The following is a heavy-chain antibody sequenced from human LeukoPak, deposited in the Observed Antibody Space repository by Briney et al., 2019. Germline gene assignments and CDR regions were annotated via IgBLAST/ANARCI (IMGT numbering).Heavy chain of an antibody. CDR1: GGSISSGGYS. V-gene: IGHV4-30-2*01. D-gene: IGHD3-10*01. CDR2: IYHSGST. J-gene: IGHJ4*02. CDR3: ARQSGYYGSGRPRDY. Sequence: PSETLSLTCAVSGGSISSGGYSWSWIRQPPGKGLEWIGYIYHSGSTYYNPSLKSRVIISVDRSKNQFSLKLSSVTAADTAVYYCARQSGYYGSGRPRDYWGQGTLVTVSS.